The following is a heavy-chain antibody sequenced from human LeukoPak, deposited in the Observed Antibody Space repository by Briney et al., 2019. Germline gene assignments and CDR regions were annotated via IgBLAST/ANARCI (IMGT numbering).Heavy chain of an antibody. Sequence: SETLSLTCNVSGVSISSGSNYWGWIRQPPGKTLEWIGSIYSSGSTHYNPSLKSRVIILIDTAKNHFSLNLSSVTAADTAVYYCARSDGYGLVGIWGQGTMVTVSS. CDR3: ARSDGYGLVGI. V-gene: IGHV4-39*07. J-gene: IGHJ3*02. D-gene: IGHD3-10*01. CDR2: IYSSGST. CDR1: GVSISSGSNY.